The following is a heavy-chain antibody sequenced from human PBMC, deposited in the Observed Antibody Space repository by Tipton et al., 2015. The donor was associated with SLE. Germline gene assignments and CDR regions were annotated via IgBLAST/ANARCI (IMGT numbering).Heavy chain of an antibody. D-gene: IGHD3-16*01. Sequence: TLSLTCTVSGGSISSSSYYWGWIRQPPGKGLEWIGCIYNSESTNHNPSLRSRVTISVDTSKNQFSLRLSSVTAADTAVYYCARGSYVTVSGRGGYYNLDVWGQGTTVTVSS. CDR1: GGSISSSSYY. CDR3: ARGSYVTVSGRGGYYNLDV. CDR2: IYNSEST. J-gene: IGHJ6*02. V-gene: IGHV4-39*07.